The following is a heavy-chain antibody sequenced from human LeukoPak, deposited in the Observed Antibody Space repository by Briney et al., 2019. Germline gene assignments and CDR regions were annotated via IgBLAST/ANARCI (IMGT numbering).Heavy chain of an antibody. Sequence: GGSLRLSCAASGFTFSSYGMHWVRQAPGKGLEWVAVISYDGSNKYYADSVKGRFTISRDNAKNSLFLQMNSLRDEDTAVYYCARENRYSYGIDYWGQGTLVTVSS. CDR1: GFTFSSYG. J-gene: IGHJ4*02. V-gene: IGHV3-30*03. D-gene: IGHD5-18*01. CDR3: ARENRYSYGIDY. CDR2: ISYDGSNK.